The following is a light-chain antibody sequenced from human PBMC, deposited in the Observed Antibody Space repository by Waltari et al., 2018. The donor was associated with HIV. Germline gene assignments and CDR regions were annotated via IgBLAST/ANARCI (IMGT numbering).Light chain of an antibody. Sequence: QSALTQPPSTSGTPGQTVTIPCSGSSSNIGDNYVSWYQQLPGTAPKLLIHTNNQRPSGIPDRFSGSKAGTSASLAISGLQSEDESDYYCAAWDDSLNGYVFGSGTKVTVL. CDR1: SSNIGDNY. CDR2: TNN. CDR3: AAWDDSLNGYV. V-gene: IGLV1-44*01. J-gene: IGLJ1*01.